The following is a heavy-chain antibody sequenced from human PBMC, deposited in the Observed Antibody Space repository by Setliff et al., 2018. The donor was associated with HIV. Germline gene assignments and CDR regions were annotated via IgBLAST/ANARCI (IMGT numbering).Heavy chain of an antibody. CDR1: GGSFNGYY. CDR2: VNHSGST. Sequence: SETLSLTCAVYGGSFNGYYWSWIRQPPGKGLEWIGEVNHSGSTNYNPSLKSRVTISVDTSKNQFSLKLSSVTAADTAVNYCARGRDDYNYDPFDIWGQGTMVTVSS. V-gene: IGHV4-34*01. J-gene: IGHJ3*02. CDR3: ARGRDDYNYDPFDI. D-gene: IGHD4-4*01.